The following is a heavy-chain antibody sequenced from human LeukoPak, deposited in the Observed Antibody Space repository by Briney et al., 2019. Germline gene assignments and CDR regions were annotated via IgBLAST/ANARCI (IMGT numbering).Heavy chain of an antibody. Sequence: PSETLSLTCTVSGGSISAYYWSWIRQPAGKGLEWIGRIYRSGSTNYNPSLRSRVTMSVDTSKNQFSLRLRSVTAADTAVYYCARDRSYDSSGYYNFDYWGQGTLSPSPQ. D-gene: IGHD3-22*01. CDR3: ARDRSYDSSGYYNFDY. V-gene: IGHV4-4*07. J-gene: IGHJ4*02. CDR1: GGSISAYY. CDR2: IYRSGST.